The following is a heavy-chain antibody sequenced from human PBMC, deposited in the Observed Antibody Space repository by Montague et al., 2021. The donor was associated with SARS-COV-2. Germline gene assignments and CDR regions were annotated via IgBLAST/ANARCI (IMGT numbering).Heavy chain of an antibody. CDR1: SDSIISSGYY. V-gene: IGHV4-39*02. CDR3: ARGMIRGVTTPFDY. CDR2: IYYSGTT. Sequence: SETLSLTCSVSSDSIISSGYYWGWIRQPPGKELEWIGNIYYSGTTXYNPSLQSRGTISVDTSKNHLSLRLSSVTAADTAVYFCARGMIRGVTTPFDYWGQGSQVTVSS. D-gene: IGHD3-10*01. J-gene: IGHJ4*02.